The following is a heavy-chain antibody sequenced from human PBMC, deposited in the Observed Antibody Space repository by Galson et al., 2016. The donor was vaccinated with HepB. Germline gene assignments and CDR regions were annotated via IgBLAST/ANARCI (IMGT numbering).Heavy chain of an antibody. J-gene: IGHJ6*02. Sequence: SVKVSCKASGYTFTNYGISWVRQAPGQGLEWMGWISGYNGNTYSAQKIQGRLTMTTDTSTSSAYMELRSPTSDDTAVYYCARDDWGFYGMDVWGQGTTVTVSS. CDR1: GYTFTNYG. V-gene: IGHV1-18*01. CDR2: ISGYNGNT. CDR3: ARDDWGFYGMDV. D-gene: IGHD7-27*01.